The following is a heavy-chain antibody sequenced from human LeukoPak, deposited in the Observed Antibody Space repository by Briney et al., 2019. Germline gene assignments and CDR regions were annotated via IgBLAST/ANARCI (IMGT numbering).Heavy chain of an antibody. CDR1: GGSFSGYY. CDR3: ARGPDIVVVVAAYFDY. Sequence: PSETLSLTCAVYGGSFSGYYWSWIRQPPGKGLEWIGEINHSGSTNYNPSLKSRVTISVDTSKNQFSLKLGSVTAADTAVYYCARGPDIVVVVAAYFDYWGQGTLVTVSS. CDR2: INHSGST. D-gene: IGHD2-15*01. J-gene: IGHJ4*02. V-gene: IGHV4-34*01.